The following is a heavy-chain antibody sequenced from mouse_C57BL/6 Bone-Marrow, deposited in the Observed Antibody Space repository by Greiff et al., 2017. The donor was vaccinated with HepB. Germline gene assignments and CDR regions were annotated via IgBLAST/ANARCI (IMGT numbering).Heavy chain of an antibody. Sequence: VQLQQSGAELVRPGASVKLSCKASGYTFTDYYINWVKQRPGQGLEWIARIYPGSGNTYYNEKFKGKATLTAEKSSSTAYMQLSSLTSEDSAVYFCAREGYGGGYYAMDYWGQGTSVTVSS. CDR1: GYTFTDYY. CDR3: AREGYGGGYYAMDY. D-gene: IGHD2-2*01. V-gene: IGHV1-76*01. J-gene: IGHJ4*01. CDR2: IYPGSGNT.